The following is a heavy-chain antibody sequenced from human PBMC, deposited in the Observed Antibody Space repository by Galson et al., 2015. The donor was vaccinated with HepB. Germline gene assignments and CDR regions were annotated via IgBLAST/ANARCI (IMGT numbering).Heavy chain of an antibody. D-gene: IGHD2-15*01. CDR2: ISHDGNKK. Sequence: SLRLSCAASGFSFSSYAIHWVRRAPGKGLEWVAVISHDGNKKYYADSVRGRFTISRDTSKNTIYIEMNRLSAEDTATYYCARDRRVEVVVAATLDYWGQGTLLTVSS. CDR1: GFSFSSYA. V-gene: IGHV3-30*04. J-gene: IGHJ4*02. CDR3: ARDRRVEVVVAATLDY.